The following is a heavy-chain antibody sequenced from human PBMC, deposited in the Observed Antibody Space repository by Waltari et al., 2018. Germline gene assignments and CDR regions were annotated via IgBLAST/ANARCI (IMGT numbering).Heavy chain of an antibody. J-gene: IGHJ3*01. Sequence: QVQLVESGGGLVQPGRSLRLSCASSGFSLNDYFMSWLRQAPGKGPEWISYISTDSKIIHYADSVKGRFTISRDSAESALYLQLNSLRAEDTAVYYCARHIAPFTTATFDVWGQGTMVTVSS. CDR2: ISTDSKII. V-gene: IGHV3-11*04. D-gene: IGHD3-22*01. CDR1: GFSLNDYF. CDR3: ARHIAPFTTATFDV.